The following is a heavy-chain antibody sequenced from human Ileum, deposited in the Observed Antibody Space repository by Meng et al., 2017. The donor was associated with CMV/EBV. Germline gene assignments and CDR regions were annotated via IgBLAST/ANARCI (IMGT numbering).Heavy chain of an antibody. CDR1: GFIVSSTY. CDR3: VGVGAP. Sequence: EVQLVESGGGLVRSGGSLRLDCEASGFIVSSTYMTWVRQAPGKGLEWVSVIYASGSTFYADSVKGRFTISRDNSENTLFLQMSSLRVEDTAVYYCVGVGAPGGQGTLVTVSS. J-gene: IGHJ4*02. D-gene: IGHD1-26*01. V-gene: IGHV3-66*01. CDR2: IYASGST.